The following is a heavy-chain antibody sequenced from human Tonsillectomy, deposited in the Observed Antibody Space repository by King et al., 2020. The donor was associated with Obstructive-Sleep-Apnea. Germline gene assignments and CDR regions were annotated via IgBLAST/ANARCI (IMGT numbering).Heavy chain of an antibody. V-gene: IGHV3-73*01. CDR1: GFSFSGSA. CDR2: IRSKANGYAT. J-gene: IGHJ4*02. Sequence: VQLVESGGGLVQPGGSLKLSCGASGFSFSGSAMHWVRQASGKGLEWVGRIRSKANGYATGYVASVEGRFTISRDDSKNTAYLQMNSLKTEDMAVYYCTRHWYSSGWRFYDYWGQGTLVTVSS. D-gene: IGHD6-19*01. CDR3: TRHWYSSGWRFYDY.